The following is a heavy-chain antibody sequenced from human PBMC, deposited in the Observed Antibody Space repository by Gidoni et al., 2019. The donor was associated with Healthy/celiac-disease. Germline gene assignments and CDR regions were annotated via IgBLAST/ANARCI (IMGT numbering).Heavy chain of an antibody. CDR1: GFTVSSNY. Sequence: EVQLVESGGGLVQPGGSLRLACAASGFTVSSNYMSWVRQAPGKGLEWVSVIYGGGSTYYADSVKGRFTISRDNSKNTLYLQMNSLRAEDTAVYYCARELHDYGDGGFDPWGQGTLVTVSS. J-gene: IGHJ5*02. V-gene: IGHV3-66*02. D-gene: IGHD4-17*01. CDR2: IYGGGST. CDR3: ARELHDYGDGGFDP.